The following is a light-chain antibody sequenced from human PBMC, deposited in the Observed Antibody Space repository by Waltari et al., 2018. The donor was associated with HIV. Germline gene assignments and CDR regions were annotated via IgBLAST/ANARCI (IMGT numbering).Light chain of an antibody. J-gene: IGKJ1*01. CDR3: QQSDNWPPWT. CDR1: QSVSNN. V-gene: IGKV3-15*01. Sequence: EIILTQSPDTLSVSPGERATLSCRASQSVSNNLAWFQQRPAQPPRLLIYRASTRATSIPSRFSGSGSGTEFNLTISNFQSEDFAVYYCQQSDNWPPWTFGRGTKVEVK. CDR2: RAS.